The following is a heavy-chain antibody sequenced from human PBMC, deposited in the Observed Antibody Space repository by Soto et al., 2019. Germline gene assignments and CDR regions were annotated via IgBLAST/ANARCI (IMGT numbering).Heavy chain of an antibody. CDR3: VLYYYDSSGPDAFDI. D-gene: IGHD3-22*01. V-gene: IGHV3-11*06. J-gene: IGHJ3*02. CDR1: GFTFGDSY. CDR2: ISSSSSYI. Sequence: LRLSCAGSGFTFGDSYMSWIRQAPGKGLEWVSSISSSSSYIYYADSVKGRFTLSRDNAKNSLYLQMNSLRAEDTAVYYCVLYYYDSSGPDAFDIWGQGTMVTVSS.